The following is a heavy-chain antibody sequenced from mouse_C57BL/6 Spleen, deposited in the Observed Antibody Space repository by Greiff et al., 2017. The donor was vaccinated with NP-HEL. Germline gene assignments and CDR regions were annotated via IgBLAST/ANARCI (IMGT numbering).Heavy chain of an antibody. Sequence: EVKLVESGGDLVKPGGSLKLSCAASGFTFSSYGMSWVRQTPDKRLEWVATISSGGSYTYYPDSMKGRITISRDNAKNTLYLQMSSLKSEDTAMYYCAGHWGDGYLDYWGQGTTLTVSS. D-gene: IGHD2-3*01. J-gene: IGHJ2*01. CDR1: GFTFSSYG. V-gene: IGHV5-6*01. CDR3: AGHWGDGYLDY. CDR2: ISSGGSYT.